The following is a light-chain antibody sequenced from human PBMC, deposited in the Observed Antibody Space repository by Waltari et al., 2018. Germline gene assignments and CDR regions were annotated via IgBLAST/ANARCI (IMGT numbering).Light chain of an antibody. J-gene: IGLJ1*01. CDR2: KVT. V-gene: IGLV2-14*01. Sequence: QSALTQPASVSGSPGQSITISCTGTSSDIGNFKSVSWYQQHPDKHPKLIIFKVTMRPSGISNRFSGSSSDNTAFLTVSWLQAEDEADYYCISYSSSTSLCVFGTVTKVTVL. CDR1: SSDIGNFKS. CDR3: ISYSSSTSLCV.